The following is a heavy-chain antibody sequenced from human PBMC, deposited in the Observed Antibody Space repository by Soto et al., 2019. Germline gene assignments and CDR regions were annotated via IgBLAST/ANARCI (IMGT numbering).Heavy chain of an antibody. Sequence: QVQLVQSGAEVKKPGSSVKVSCKASGGTFSSYAISWVRQAPGQGLEWMGGIIPIFGTANYAQKFQGRVTITADESTRTAYMELSSLRSEDTAVYYCARDHGYYDSSGAAGWFDPWGQGTLVTVSS. D-gene: IGHD3-22*01. CDR3: ARDHGYYDSSGAAGWFDP. J-gene: IGHJ5*02. V-gene: IGHV1-69*12. CDR1: GGTFSSYA. CDR2: IIPIFGTA.